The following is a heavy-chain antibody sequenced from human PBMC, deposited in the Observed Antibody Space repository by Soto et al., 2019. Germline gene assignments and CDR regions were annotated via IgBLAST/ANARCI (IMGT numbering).Heavy chain of an antibody. CDR3: ARETGTGIDFYYGMDV. Sequence: SETLSLTCTVSGGSISSVGYYWSWIRQHPGKGLEWIGYIYDSGSTYYNPSLRSRVTISVDTSKNQFSLKLSSVTAADTAVYYCARETGTGIDFYYGMDVWGQGTTVTVSS. CDR1: GGSISSVGYY. CDR2: IYDSGST. D-gene: IGHD1-7*01. J-gene: IGHJ6*02. V-gene: IGHV4-31*03.